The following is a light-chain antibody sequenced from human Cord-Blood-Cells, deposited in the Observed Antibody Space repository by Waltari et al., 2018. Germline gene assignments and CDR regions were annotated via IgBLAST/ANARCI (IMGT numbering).Light chain of an antibody. CDR1: RSDVGSYKL. V-gene: IGLV2-23*01. CDR2: EGS. Sequence: QSALTQPASVSGSTGQSITISCTGTRSDVGSYKLVSWYQQHPGKAPKLMIYEGSKRPSGVSNRFSGSKSGNTASLTISGLQAEDEADYYCCSYAGSSTWVFGGGTKLTVL. J-gene: IGLJ3*02. CDR3: CSYAGSSTWV.